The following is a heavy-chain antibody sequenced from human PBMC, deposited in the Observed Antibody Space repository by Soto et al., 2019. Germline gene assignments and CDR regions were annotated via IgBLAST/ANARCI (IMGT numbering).Heavy chain of an antibody. J-gene: IGHJ4*02. CDR3: ARVSYDFWSGYYYTYYFDY. Sequence: SETLSLTCTVSGGSISSGSYNWGWIRQPPGKGLEWIGFMYYSGSTNYTPSLKSRVTMSIDTSRNQFSLKLSSVTAADTAVYYCARVSYDFWSGYYYTYYFDYWGQGALVTVSS. CDR2: MYYSGST. CDR1: GGSISSGSYN. V-gene: IGHV4-61*01. D-gene: IGHD3-3*01.